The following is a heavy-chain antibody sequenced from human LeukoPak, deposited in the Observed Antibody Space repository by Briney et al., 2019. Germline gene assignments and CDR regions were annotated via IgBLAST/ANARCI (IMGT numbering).Heavy chain of an antibody. CDR3: ARDSRGAMDV. D-gene: IGHD2/OR15-2a*01. V-gene: IGHV3-23*01. Sequence: GGSLRLSCAASGFTFSSYAMSWVRQAPGKGLEWVSSISGSGGSTYYADSVRGRFTVSRDNSRNTLALQMNSLRAEDTAVYYCARDSRGAMDVWGQGTTVTVSS. CDR2: ISGSGGST. J-gene: IGHJ6*02. CDR1: GFTFSSYA.